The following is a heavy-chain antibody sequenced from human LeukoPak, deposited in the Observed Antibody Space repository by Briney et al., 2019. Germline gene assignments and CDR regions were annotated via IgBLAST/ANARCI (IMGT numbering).Heavy chain of an antibody. CDR1: GFTFSSYG. Sequence: GGSLRLSCAASGFTFSSYGMHWVRQAPGKGLEWVAVISYDGSNKYYADSVKGRFTISRDNSKNTLYLQMNSLRAEDTAVYYCAKEAGGIVATTGFDYWGQGTLATVSS. CDR3: AKEAGGIVATTGFDY. V-gene: IGHV3-30*18. D-gene: IGHD5-12*01. J-gene: IGHJ4*02. CDR2: ISYDGSNK.